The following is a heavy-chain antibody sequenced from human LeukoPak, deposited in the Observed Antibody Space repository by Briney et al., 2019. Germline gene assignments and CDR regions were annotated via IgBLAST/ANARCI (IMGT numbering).Heavy chain of an antibody. J-gene: IGHJ5*02. CDR3: ARVTHTELSTWFDP. CDR2: INPNSGGT. D-gene: IGHD5-18*01. V-gene: IGHV1-2*02. Sequence: WASVKVSCKASGYTFTGYYMHWVRQAPGQGLEWMGWINPNSGGTNYAQKFQGRVTMTRDTSISTAYMELSRLRSDDTAVYYCARVTHTELSTWFDPWGQGTLVTVSS. CDR1: GYTFTGYY.